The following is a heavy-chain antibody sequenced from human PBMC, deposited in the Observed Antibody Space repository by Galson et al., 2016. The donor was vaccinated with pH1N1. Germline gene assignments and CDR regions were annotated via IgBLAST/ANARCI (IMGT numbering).Heavy chain of an antibody. V-gene: IGHV1-46*03. CDR3: ARRYYFDY. Sequence: SGYTLSRYYMHWLRQAPGQGLEWMGIIDPSSGSTTYAQKFQGRVTMTHDTATNTAYMELSSLRSDDTAVYYCARRYYFDYWGQGTLVAVSS. CDR1: GYTLSRYY. J-gene: IGHJ4*02. CDR2: IDPSSGST.